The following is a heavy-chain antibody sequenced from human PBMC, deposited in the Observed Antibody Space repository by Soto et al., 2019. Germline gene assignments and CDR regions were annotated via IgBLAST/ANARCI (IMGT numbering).Heavy chain of an antibody. CDR3: AREFSSGSFDY. CDR1: GGSISSYY. CDR2: IYYSGST. D-gene: IGHD3-22*01. V-gene: IGHV4-59*01. J-gene: IGHJ4*02. Sequence: SETLSLTCTVSGGSISSYYWSWIRQPPGKGLEWIGYIYYSGSTNYNPSLKSRVTISVDTSKIQFSLKLSSVTAADTAVYYCAREFSSGSFDYWGQGTLVTVSS.